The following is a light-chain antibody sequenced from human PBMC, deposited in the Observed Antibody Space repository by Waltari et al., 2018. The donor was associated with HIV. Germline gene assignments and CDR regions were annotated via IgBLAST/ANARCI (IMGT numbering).Light chain of an antibody. V-gene: IGLV1-40*01. Sequence: QPVLTQPPSVSGAPGQRVTISCTGSTPHVGAGLHVHWSQQLPGMAPKLLIYTNVNRPSGVPDRFSGSKSGTSASLAITGLRPEDEADYYCQSFDSSLRVSVFGGGTKLTVL. J-gene: IGLJ2*01. CDR3: QSFDSSLRVSV. CDR2: TNV. CDR1: TPHVGAGLH.